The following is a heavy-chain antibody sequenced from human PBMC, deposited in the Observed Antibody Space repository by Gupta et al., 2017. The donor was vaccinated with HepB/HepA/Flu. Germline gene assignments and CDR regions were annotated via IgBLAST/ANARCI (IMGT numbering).Heavy chain of an antibody. V-gene: IGHV3-49*05. Sequence: EVQLVESGGGLGKPGRSLRLSCTGSGFNFGDYALTWFRRPPGKGLEWVGFTRRKAFGGTTEYAAAGKGRFTISRDDSESTDYLQMKSLKREDKAMYYCDRGTVEVVEVNYFDKWGQGTLVTVSS. CDR2: TRRKAFGGTT. CDR1: GFNFGDYA. J-gene: IGHJ4*02. D-gene: IGHD2-15*01. CDR3: DRGTVEVVEVNYFDK.